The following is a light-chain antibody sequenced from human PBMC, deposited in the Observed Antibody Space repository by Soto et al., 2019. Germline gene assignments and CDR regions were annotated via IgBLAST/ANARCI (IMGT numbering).Light chain of an antibody. Sequence: ETVLTQSPGTLSLSPGERATLSCRASQSVSSSYLAWYKQKPGQAPRLLIYDASSRATGIPDRFSGSGSGTDFTVTVSSLESEDFAVYFCQKYVSSPPSWTFPQGTKVEIK. CDR1: QSVSSSY. V-gene: IGKV3-20*01. CDR2: DAS. J-gene: IGKJ1*01. CDR3: QKYVSSPPSWT.